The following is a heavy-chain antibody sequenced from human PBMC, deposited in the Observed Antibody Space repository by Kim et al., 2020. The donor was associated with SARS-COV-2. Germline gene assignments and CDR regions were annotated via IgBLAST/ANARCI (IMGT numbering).Heavy chain of an antibody. D-gene: IGHD6-13*01. CDR2: IKQDGSEK. Sequence: GGSLRLSCAASGFTFSSYWMSWVRQAPGKGLEWVANIKQDGSEKYYVDSVKGRFTISRDNAKNSLYLQMNSLRAEDTAVYYCARRPGIAAAGTKVALFGYWGQGTLVTVSS. CDR3: ARRPGIAAAGTKVALFGY. J-gene: IGHJ4*02. CDR1: GFTFSSYW. V-gene: IGHV3-7*03.